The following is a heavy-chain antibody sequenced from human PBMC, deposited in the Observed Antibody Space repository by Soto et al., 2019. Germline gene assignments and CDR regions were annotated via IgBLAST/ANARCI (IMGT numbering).Heavy chain of an antibody. Sequence: PGGSLRLSXAASGFTFSSYAMSWVRQAPGKGLEWVSAISGSGGSTYYADSVKGRFTISRDNSKNTLYLQMNSLRAEDTAVYYYAKEGPSAPRRYYYYGMDVWGQETTVTVSS. V-gene: IGHV3-23*01. CDR3: AKEGPSAPRRYYYYGMDV. J-gene: IGHJ6*02. CDR1: GFTFSSYA. CDR2: ISGSGGST.